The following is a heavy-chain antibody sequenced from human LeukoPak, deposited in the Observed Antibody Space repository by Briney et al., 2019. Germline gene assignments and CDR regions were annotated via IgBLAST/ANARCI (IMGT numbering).Heavy chain of an antibody. CDR1: GYTFTGYY. CDR3: ARGSPRYSSGWYLGGWFDP. V-gene: IGHV1-2*02. J-gene: IGHJ5*02. D-gene: IGHD6-19*01. Sequence: ASVKVSCKASGYTFTGYYMHWVRQAPGQGLEWMGWINPNSGGTNYAQKFQGRVTMTRDTSISTAYMELSRLRSDDTAVYYCARGSPRYSSGWYLGGWFDPWGQGTLVTVPS. CDR2: INPNSGGT.